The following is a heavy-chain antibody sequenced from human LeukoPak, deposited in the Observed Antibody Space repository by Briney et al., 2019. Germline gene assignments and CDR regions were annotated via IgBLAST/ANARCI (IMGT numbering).Heavy chain of an antibody. CDR3: AREGGDGYNAS. CDR1: GFTFDSYA. CDR2: ISSSGGSI. Sequence: GGSLRLSCAASGFTFDSYAINWVRQAPGKGLEWVSYISSSGGSIYYADSVKGRFTISRDNAKNSLYLQMNSLRAEDTALYYFAREGGDGYNASWGQGTLVTVSS. J-gene: IGHJ4*02. D-gene: IGHD5-24*01. V-gene: IGHV3-48*03.